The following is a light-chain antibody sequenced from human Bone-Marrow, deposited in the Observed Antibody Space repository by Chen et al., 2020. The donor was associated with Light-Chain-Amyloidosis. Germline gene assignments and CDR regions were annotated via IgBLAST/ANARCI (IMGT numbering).Light chain of an antibody. Sequence: QSALTQPDSVAGSPGQSVTISCSGTDSDIGDYNYVSCSHQFPGKAPKLMTFEVSNRPSGVSHRFSGSKSGSTASLTISGLQPEDEADYYCSSYSNLDTLVIFGGGTKLTVL. V-gene: IGLV2-14*01. CDR3: SSYSNLDTLVI. CDR1: DSDIGDYNY. J-gene: IGLJ2*01. CDR2: EVS.